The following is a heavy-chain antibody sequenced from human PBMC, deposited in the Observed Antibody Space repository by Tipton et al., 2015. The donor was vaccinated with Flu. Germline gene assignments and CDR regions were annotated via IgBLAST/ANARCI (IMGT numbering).Heavy chain of an antibody. D-gene: IGHD4-11*01. J-gene: IGHJ5*02. CDR3: ARRDYSNYVSEPTNWFDP. V-gene: IGHV4-59*08. Sequence: TLSLTCTVSGGSISNYFWTWIRQPPGKGLEWIGNICRTGSTYFNPSLTSRVTFSVDRSKNQFSLRLTSVTAADTAVYYCARRDYSNYVSEPTNWFDPWGQGTLVTVSS. CDR1: GGSISNYF. CDR2: ICRTGST.